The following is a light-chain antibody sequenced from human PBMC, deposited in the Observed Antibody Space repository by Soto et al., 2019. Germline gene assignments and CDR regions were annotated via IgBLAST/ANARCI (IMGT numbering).Light chain of an antibody. Sequence: DIQMTQSPSSLSASVGDRVTITCQASQDITSYLNWYQHKPGKAPKLLIYDASILEAVVPPRFSGSGSGTDFTLTISSLQPEDVATYYCQHCDYLPIFCPGTTVDFK. V-gene: IGKV1-33*01. J-gene: IGKJ3*01. CDR1: QDITSY. CDR3: QHCDYLPI. CDR2: DAS.